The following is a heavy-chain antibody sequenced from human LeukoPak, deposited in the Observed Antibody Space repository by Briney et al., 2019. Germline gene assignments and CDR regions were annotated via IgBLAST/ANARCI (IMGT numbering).Heavy chain of an antibody. J-gene: IGHJ6*03. Sequence: GGSLRLSCAASGFTFSSSWMSWVRQAPGKGLEWVANIKPDGSEKYYVDSVKGRFTISRDNAKNSLYLQMNSLRAEDTALYYCARDLARGGPHATLNYYMDVWGKGTTVTVSS. V-gene: IGHV3-7*03. CDR2: IKPDGSEK. D-gene: IGHD3-16*01. CDR3: ARDLARGGPHATLNYYMDV. CDR1: GFTFSSSW.